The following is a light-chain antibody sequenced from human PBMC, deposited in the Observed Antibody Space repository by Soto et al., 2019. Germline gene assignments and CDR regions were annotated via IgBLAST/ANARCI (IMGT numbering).Light chain of an antibody. CDR3: NSYTSSSHVV. CDR1: NSDLGTYNY. Sequence: QSVLTQPASVSGSPGQSITISCTGTNSDLGTYNYVSWFQQHPGKAPKLMIYEVSYRPSGVSNRFSGSKSGNTASLTISGLQAEDEDDYDCNSYTSSSHVVFGGGTKLTVL. J-gene: IGLJ2*01. CDR2: EVS. V-gene: IGLV2-14*01.